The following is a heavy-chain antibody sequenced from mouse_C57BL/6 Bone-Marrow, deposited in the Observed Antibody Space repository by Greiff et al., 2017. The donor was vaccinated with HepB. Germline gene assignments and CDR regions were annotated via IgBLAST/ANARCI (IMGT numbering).Heavy chain of an antibody. Sequence: EVKLEESGGGLVQPGGSMKLSCVASGFTYSNYWMNWVRQSPEKGLEWVAQIRLKSDNYATHYAESVKGRFTISRDDSKSSVYLQMNNLRAEDTGIYYCTAEYYGSSLYWYFDVWGTGTTVTVSS. V-gene: IGHV6-3*01. J-gene: IGHJ1*03. CDR1: GFTYSNYW. CDR2: IRLKSDNYAT. CDR3: TAEYYGSSLYWYFDV. D-gene: IGHD1-1*01.